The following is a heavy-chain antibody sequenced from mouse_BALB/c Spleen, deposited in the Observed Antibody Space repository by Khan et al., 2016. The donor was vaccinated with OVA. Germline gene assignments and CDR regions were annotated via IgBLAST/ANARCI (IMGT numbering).Heavy chain of an antibody. V-gene: IGHV1-9*01. CDR2: ILPGSGST. CDR1: GYTFSTYW. CDR3: ASTALAYYHATDY. J-gene: IGHJ4*01. Sequence: QVRLQQSGAELMKPGASVKISCKASGYTFSTYWIEWVKQRPGHGLEWIGEILPGSGSTNYNEKFKGKATLTADTSSNTAYMKLSSLTSEDTAVXSFASTALAYYHATDYWGQGTSVTVSS. D-gene: IGHD3-1*01.